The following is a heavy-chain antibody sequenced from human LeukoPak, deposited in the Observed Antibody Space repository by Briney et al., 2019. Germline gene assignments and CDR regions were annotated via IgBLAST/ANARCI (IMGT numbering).Heavy chain of an antibody. CDR2: ISYDGSNK. Sequence: GGSLRLSCAASGFTFSSYAMHWVRQAPGKGLEWVAVISYDGSNKYYADSVKGRFTISRDNSKNTLYLQMNSLRAEDTAVYYCARDLAVVVAATPDYWGQGTLVTVSS. D-gene: IGHD2-15*01. V-gene: IGHV3-30-3*01. J-gene: IGHJ4*02. CDR1: GFTFSSYA. CDR3: ARDLAVVVAATPDY.